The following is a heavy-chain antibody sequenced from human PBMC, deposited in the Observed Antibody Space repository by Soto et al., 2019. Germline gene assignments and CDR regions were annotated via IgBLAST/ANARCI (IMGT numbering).Heavy chain of an antibody. D-gene: IGHD6-19*01. J-gene: IGHJ2*01. CDR2: INSDGSST. Sequence: EVQLVESGGGLVQPGGSLRLSCAASGFTFSRYWMHWVRQAPGKGLVWVSHINSDGSSTTYADSVKGRFTIFRDNGEEPLYMQMKRMSAEATTVYYCVRDRRQAVGDNYWYLDLWGRGTLVTASS. CDR3: VRDRRQAVGDNYWYLDL. CDR1: GFTFSRYW. V-gene: IGHV3-74*01.